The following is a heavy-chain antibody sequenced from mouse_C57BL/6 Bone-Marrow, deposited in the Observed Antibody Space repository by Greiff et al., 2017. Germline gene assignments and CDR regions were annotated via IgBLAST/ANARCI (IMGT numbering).Heavy chain of an antibody. V-gene: IGHV5-9-1*02. CDR3: TRESTTVDWYFDV. Sequence: EVKLVESGEGLVKPGGSLKLSCAASGFTFSSYAMSWVRQTPEKRLEWVAYISSGGDYIYYADTVTGRFTISRDNARNTLYLQMSSLKSEDTAMXYCTRESTTVDWYFDVWGTGTTVTVSS. CDR1: GFTFSSYA. J-gene: IGHJ1*03. D-gene: IGHD1-1*01. CDR2: ISSGGDYI.